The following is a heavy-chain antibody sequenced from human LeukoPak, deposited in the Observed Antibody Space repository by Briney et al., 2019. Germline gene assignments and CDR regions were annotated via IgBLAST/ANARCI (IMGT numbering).Heavy chain of an antibody. CDR1: GDSISNSDYY. CDR3: ARRRKDLNWFDP. Sequence: SETLSLARAVSGDSISNSDYYWGWIRQSPGKGLEWITLINYSGHTFYNPSLRSRVTISVDMPKNQFSLNLNSVTAADTAVYYCARRRKDLNWFDPWGQGTLVTVSS. J-gene: IGHJ5*02. CDR2: INYSGHT. V-gene: IGHV4-39*01.